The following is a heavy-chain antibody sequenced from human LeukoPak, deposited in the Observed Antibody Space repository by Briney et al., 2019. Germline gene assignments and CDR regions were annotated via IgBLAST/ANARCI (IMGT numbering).Heavy chain of an antibody. CDR1: GGSISSSSYY. CDR2: IYYSGST. J-gene: IGHJ4*02. CDR3: ARAAVAGLKVYYFDY. Sequence: SETLSLTCTVSGGSISSSSYYWGWIRQPPGKGLEWIGSIYYSGSTYYNPSLKSRVTISVDTSKNQFSLKLSSVTAADTAVYYCARAAVAGLKVYYFDYWGQGTLVTVSS. D-gene: IGHD6-19*01. V-gene: IGHV4-39*07.